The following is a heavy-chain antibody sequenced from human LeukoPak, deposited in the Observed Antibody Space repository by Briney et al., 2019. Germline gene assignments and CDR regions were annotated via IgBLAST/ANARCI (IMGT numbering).Heavy chain of an antibody. CDR1: GGSFSNYY. Sequence: SETLSLTCAVYGGSFSNYYWSWIRQPPGKGLEWIGEINHSGSTSYNPSLKSRVTMSVDTSKNQFSLKLSSVTAADTAVYYCARLGRFDYWGQGTLVTVSS. J-gene: IGHJ4*02. CDR3: ARLGRFDY. V-gene: IGHV4-34*01. CDR2: INHSGST.